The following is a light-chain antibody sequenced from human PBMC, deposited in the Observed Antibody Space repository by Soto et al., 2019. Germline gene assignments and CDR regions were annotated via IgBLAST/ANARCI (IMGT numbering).Light chain of an antibody. CDR2: EVS. V-gene: IGLV2-14*01. CDR3: NSYSSSTTAWV. Sequence: QSALTQPASVSGSPGQSITISCTGTSSDVGGSNYVSWYQQHPGKAPQVVIYEVSRRPSGVSNRFSGSKSGNTASLTISGLQADDEADYYCNSYSSSTTAWVFGGGTKLTVL. J-gene: IGLJ3*02. CDR1: SSDVGGSNY.